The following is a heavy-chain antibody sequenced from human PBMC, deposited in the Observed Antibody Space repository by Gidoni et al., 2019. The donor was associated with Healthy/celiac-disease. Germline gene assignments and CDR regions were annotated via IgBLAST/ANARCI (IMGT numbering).Heavy chain of an antibody. CDR3: ARQGEAYSSSSVLNWFDP. CDR1: GGSISSRSFY. CDR2: LYYSGST. V-gene: IGHV4-39*01. J-gene: IGHJ5*02. Sequence: QLQLQESGPGLVKSSETLSLTCSVSGGSISSRSFYWGWIRQPPGKGLEWIGRLYYSGSTYYNPSLKNRVTIAVDKSKNQFTLKMNYVTDADTAVYYCARQGEAYSSSSVLNWFDPWGQGTLVTVSS. D-gene: IGHD6-6*01.